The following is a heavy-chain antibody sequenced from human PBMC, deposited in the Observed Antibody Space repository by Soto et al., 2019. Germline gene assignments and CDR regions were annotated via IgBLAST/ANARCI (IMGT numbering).Heavy chain of an antibody. CDR3: ARGINYYYYMDV. V-gene: IGHV4-59*01. J-gene: IGHJ6*03. CDR2: IYYSGST. Sequence: SETLSLTCTVSGGSISSYYWSWIRQPPGKGLEWIGYIYYSGSTNYNPSLKSRVTISVDTSKNQFSLKLSSVTAADTAVYYCARGINYYYYMDVWGKGTTVTVSS. CDR1: GGSISSYY.